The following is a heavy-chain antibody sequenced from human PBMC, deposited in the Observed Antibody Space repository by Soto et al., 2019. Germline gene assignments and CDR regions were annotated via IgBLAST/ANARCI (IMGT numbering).Heavy chain of an antibody. CDR1: GGSISSGGYF. CDR2: ISYSGST. V-gene: IGHV4-31*01. J-gene: IGHJ6*02. Sequence: QVQLQESGPGLVKPSQTLSLTCTVSGGSISSGGYFWSWIRQHPGKVLEWIGFISYSGSTYYNPSLQSPVTISVATSKTQVSLKLSSVTAADTAVYYCAREGAAPSYYFGMDVWGQGTTVTVSS. CDR3: AREGAAPSYYFGMDV. D-gene: IGHD6-6*01.